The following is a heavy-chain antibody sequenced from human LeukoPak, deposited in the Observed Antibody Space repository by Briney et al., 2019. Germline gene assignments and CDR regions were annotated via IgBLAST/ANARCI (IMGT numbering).Heavy chain of an antibody. D-gene: IGHD2-15*01. Sequence: GASVKVSCKASGYTFTGYYLFWVRQAPGQGLEWMGWINPNTGDTKYGQKFQGRVTLTRDTSIRTTYMELSSLRSDDTAVYYCARDERDCNGDNHYPDLGYWGQGTLVTVSS. CDR1: GYTFTGYY. V-gene: IGHV1-2*02. CDR2: INPNTGDT. J-gene: IGHJ4*02. CDR3: ARDERDCNGDNHYPDLGY.